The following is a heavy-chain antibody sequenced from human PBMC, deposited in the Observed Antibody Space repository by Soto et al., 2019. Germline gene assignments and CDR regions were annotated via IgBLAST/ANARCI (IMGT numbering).Heavy chain of an antibody. Sequence: ASVKVSCKASGYSFNSYYMHWVRQAPGQGPEWMGVINPSGASTSYAQKFQGRVTMTRDTSTSTVYMELSSLRSEDTALYYCASDYNAYQRQHVLDIWGQGTLVTGSS. J-gene: IGHJ3*02. CDR3: ASDYNAYQRQHVLDI. CDR1: GYSFNSYY. V-gene: IGHV1-46*02. CDR2: INPSGAST. D-gene: IGHD3-10*01.